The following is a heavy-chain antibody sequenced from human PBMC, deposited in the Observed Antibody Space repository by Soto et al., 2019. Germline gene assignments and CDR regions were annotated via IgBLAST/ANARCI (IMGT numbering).Heavy chain of an antibody. CDR1: RFTLSHAG. CDR3: CVVKRLDQYSTSGYWFDP. J-gene: IGHJ5*02. D-gene: IGHD2-15*01. CDR2: IKSKADGETK. V-gene: IGHV3-15*01. Sequence: GGSMRLCCAASRFTLSHAGMSWVRQAPGKGLEWVGRIKSKADGETKDYGAPVRGRFTISRDDAKDTLYLQMNSLRIEDTAVYYCCVVKRLDQYSTSGYWFDPWGPGTLVTVSS.